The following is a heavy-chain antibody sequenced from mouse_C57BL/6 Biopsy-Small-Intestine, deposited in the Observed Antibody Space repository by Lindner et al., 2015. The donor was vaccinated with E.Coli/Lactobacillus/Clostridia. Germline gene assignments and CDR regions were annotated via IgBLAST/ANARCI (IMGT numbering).Heavy chain of an antibody. J-gene: IGHJ3*01. CDR2: ISPYNAIS. CDR3: AANFGTLAWFAY. Sequence: VQLQESGPELVKPGASVKISYKASGYSFTGYYIHWVKQSHGNILDWIGYISPYNAISSYNQKFKGKALLTVDKSSSTAYMELRSLTSEDSAVYYCAANFGTLAWFAYWGQGTLVTVSA. V-gene: IGHV1-31*01. D-gene: IGHD2-1*01. CDR1: GYSFTGYY.